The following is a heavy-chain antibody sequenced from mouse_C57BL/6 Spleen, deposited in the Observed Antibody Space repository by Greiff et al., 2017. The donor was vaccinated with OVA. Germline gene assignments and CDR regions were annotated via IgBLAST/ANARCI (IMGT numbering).Heavy chain of an antibody. CDR3: ASGESTVVEDYWYFDV. D-gene: IGHD1-1*01. CDR1: GYTFTGYW. Sequence: VQLQQSGAELMKPGASVKLSCKATGYTFTGYWIEWVKQRPGHGLEWIGEILPGSGSTNYNEKFKGKATFTADTSSNTAYMQLSSLTAEDSAIYDCASGESTVVEDYWYFDVWGTGTTVTVSS. CDR2: ILPGSGST. J-gene: IGHJ1*03. V-gene: IGHV1-9*01.